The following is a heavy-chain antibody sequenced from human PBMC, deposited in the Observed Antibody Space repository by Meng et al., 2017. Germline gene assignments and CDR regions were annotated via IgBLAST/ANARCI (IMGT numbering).Heavy chain of an antibody. CDR2: IIPIFGTA. J-gene: IGHJ5*02. V-gene: IGHV1-69*06. Sequence: QVLLLQCGAEVQKPGSSVKVSGKASEDTFSSYAISWVRQAPGQGLERMGGIIPIFGTANYAQKFQGRVTITADKSTSTAYMELSSLRSEDTAVYYCASGPPGWFDPWGQGTLVTVSS. CDR3: ASGPPGWFDP. CDR1: EDTFSSYA. D-gene: IGHD7-27*01.